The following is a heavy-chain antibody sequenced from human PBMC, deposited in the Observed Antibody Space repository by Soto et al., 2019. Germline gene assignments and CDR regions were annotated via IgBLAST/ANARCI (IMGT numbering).Heavy chain of an antibody. Sequence: GGSLRLSCAASGFTFGNYWMHWDRQAPGKGLEWVSRMNSDGSTTNYADSVKGRFTVSRDNARNTLHLQMNSLRAEDTAVYYCAKGGRGTYYYYYGMDVWGQGTTVTVSS. CDR3: AKGGRGTYYYYYGMDV. CDR1: GFTFGNYW. V-gene: IGHV3-74*01. D-gene: IGHD1-1*01. CDR2: MNSDGSTT. J-gene: IGHJ6*02.